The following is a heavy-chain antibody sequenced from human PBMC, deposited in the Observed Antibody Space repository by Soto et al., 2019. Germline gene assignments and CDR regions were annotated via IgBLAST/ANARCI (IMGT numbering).Heavy chain of an antibody. CDR1: GGTFNNYP. V-gene: IGHV1-69*01. CDR3: ARGRGYSGDDHYYYFDMDV. Sequence: QVQLVQSGAEVKKPGSSVKVSCKASGGTFNNYPITWVRQAPGQGLEWMGGSIPIFGTANYAQKFQDRVTITVEETTSTDYMELSSLRSEDTAIYDCARGRGYSGDDHYYYFDMDVWGQGTAVNVSS. CDR2: SIPIFGTA. J-gene: IGHJ6*02. D-gene: IGHD5-12*01.